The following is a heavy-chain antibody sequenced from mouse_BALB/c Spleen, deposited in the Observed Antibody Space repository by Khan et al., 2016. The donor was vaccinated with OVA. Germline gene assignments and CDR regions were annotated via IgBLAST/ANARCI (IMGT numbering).Heavy chain of an antibody. CDR1: GDSITTGY. D-gene: IGHD2-14*01. J-gene: IGHJ3*01. Sequence: EGQIQESGPSLVKPSQTLSLTCSVTGDSITTGYWNWIRKFPVNKLEYMGYIIYTGYTYYNPSLKSRISITRHTSNNQYYLQLNSVTDEDTATYYCARSTYRYAFVYWGQGTLVTVST. CDR2: IIYTGYT. V-gene: IGHV3-8*02. CDR3: ARSTYRYAFVY.